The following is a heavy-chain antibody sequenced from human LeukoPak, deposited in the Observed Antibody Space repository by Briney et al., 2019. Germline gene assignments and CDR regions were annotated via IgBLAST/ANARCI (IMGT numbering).Heavy chain of an antibody. CDR1: GYTFTGYY. V-gene: IGHV1-2*02. D-gene: IGHD3-10*01. Sequence: ASVKVSCKASGYTFTGYYMHWVRQAPGQGLEWMGWINPNSGGTNYAQKFQGRVTMTRDTSISTAYMELSRLRSDDTAVYYCAKDGLLWFGEPAADAFDIWGQGTMVTVSS. J-gene: IGHJ3*02. CDR2: INPNSGGT. CDR3: AKDGLLWFGEPAADAFDI.